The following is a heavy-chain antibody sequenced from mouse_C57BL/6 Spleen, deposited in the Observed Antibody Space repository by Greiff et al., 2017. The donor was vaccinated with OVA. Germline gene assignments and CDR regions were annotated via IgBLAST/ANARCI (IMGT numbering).Heavy chain of an antibody. CDR3: ARGLYYYGSSYGAMDY. J-gene: IGHJ4*01. V-gene: IGHV1-26*01. CDR1: GYTFTDYY. D-gene: IGHD1-1*01. Sequence: EVQLQQSGPELVKPGASVKISCKASGYTFTDYYMNWVKQSHGKSLEWIGDINPNNGGTSYNQKFKGKATLTVDKSSSTAYMELRSLTSEDSAVYYCARGLYYYGSSYGAMDYWGQGTSVTVSS. CDR2: INPNNGGT.